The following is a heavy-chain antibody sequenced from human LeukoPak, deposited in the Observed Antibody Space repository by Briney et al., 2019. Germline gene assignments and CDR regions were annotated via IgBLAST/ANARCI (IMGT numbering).Heavy chain of an antibody. CDR2: IRYDGSNK. V-gene: IGHV3-30*02. J-gene: IGHJ4*02. CDR1: GFTFSSYG. D-gene: IGHD5-18*01. CDR3: ARDDNARGYSYGC. Sequence: GGSLRLSCAASGFTFSSYGMHWVRQAPGKGLEWVAFIRYDGSNKYYADSVKGRFTISRDNAKNSLYLQMNSLRAEDTAVYYCARDDNARGYSYGCWGQGTLVTVSS.